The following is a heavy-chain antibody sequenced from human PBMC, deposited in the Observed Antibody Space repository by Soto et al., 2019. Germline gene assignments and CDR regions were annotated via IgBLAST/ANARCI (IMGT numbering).Heavy chain of an antibody. CDR2: INAGNGDT. D-gene: IGHD5-12*01. V-gene: IGHV1-3*01. J-gene: IGHJ4*02. CDR1: GISYTTYA. CDR3: ARAISGYVT. Sequence: VQLVQSGAEVKKPGASVRISCTASGISYTTYAIHWVRQAPGQGLEWMGWINAGNGDTRYSQRFQGRVTLTRDTSATTTYMSLNILRSEDTSIYYCARAISGYVTWGQGTLVTVSS.